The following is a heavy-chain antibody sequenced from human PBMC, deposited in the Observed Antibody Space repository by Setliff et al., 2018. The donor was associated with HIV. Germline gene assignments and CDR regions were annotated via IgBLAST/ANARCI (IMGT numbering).Heavy chain of an antibody. Sequence: PGGSLRLSCAASGFTFSRHNMNWVRQAPGKGLEWVSSITSRSSYMYYADSVKGRFTISRDNAKNSLYLQMNSLRAEDTAVYYCARDGYSYGFFDYWGQGTLVTVSS. V-gene: IGHV3-21*01. J-gene: IGHJ4*02. D-gene: IGHD5-18*01. CDR3: ARDGYSYGFFDY. CDR1: GFTFSRHN. CDR2: ITSRSSYM.